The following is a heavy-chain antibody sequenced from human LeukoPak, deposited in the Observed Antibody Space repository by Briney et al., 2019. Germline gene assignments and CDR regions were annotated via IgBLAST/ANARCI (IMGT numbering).Heavy chain of an antibody. V-gene: IGHV3-23*01. CDR1: GFTFSSYA. Sequence: GGSLRLSCAASGFTFSSYAMSWVRQAPGKGLEWVSAISGSGGSTYYADSVKGRFTISRDNSKNTLYLQMNSLRAEDTAVYYCARVAITYYYDSSGYGELDYWGQGTLVTVSS. CDR2: ISGSGGST. J-gene: IGHJ4*02. D-gene: IGHD3-22*01. CDR3: ARVAITYYYDSSGYGELDY.